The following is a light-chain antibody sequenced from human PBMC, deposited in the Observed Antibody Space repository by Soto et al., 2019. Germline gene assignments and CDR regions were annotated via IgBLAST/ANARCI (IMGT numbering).Light chain of an antibody. J-gene: IGKJ2*01. CDR1: QSVTSD. CDR2: GAS. Sequence: EIVMTQSPATLSVSPGERVTLSCRASQSVTSDVAWYQQNPGQAPRLLIYGASTRATGIPARFSGSGSGTDFTLTISGLQSEDFAVYFCQQYRDWPYTFGQGTKVEIK. V-gene: IGKV3-15*01. CDR3: QQYRDWPYT.